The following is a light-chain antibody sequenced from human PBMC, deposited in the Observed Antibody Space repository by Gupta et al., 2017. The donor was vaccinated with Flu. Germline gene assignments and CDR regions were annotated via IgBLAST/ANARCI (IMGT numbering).Light chain of an antibody. CDR2: EVS. CDR3: SSYTSSSTV. J-gene: IGLJ2*01. Sequence: QSAMTQPASVSGSPGQSITISCTGTSSDVGGYNYVSWYQQHPGNAPKLMIYEVSNRPSGGSNRFSGSKSGNTAALTISGRQAEDEADYYCSSYTSSSTVFGGGTKLTVL. V-gene: IGLV2-14*01. CDR1: SSDVGGYNY.